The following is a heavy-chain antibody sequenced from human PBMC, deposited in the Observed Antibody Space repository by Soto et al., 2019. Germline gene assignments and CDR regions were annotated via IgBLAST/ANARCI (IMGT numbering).Heavy chain of an antibody. CDR2: IIPIFGTA. V-gene: IGHV1-69*12. CDR3: ARAHEHSSSWQADYYYYYGMDV. Sequence: QVQLVQSWAEVKKPGSSVKVSCKASGGTFSSYAISWVRQAPGQGLEWMGWIIPIFGTANYAQKFQGRVTITADESTSTAYMELSSLRSEDTAVYYCARAHEHSSSWQADYYYYYGMDVWGQGTTVTVSS. D-gene: IGHD6-13*01. CDR1: GGTFSSYA. J-gene: IGHJ6*02.